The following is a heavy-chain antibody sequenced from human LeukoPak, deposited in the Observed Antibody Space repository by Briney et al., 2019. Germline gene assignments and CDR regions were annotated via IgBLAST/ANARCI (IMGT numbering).Heavy chain of an antibody. CDR3: ARPPRGEPLLSFDY. J-gene: IGHJ4*02. CDR2: IYYSGST. V-gene: IGHV4-39*01. CDR1: AGSISSSSYY. Sequence: SETLSLTCTVSAGSISSSSYYWGWIRQPPGKGLEWIGSIYYSGSTYYNPSLKSRVTISVDTSKNQFSLKLSSVTAAGTAVYYCARPPRGEPLLSFDYWGQGTLVTVSS. D-gene: IGHD1-14*01.